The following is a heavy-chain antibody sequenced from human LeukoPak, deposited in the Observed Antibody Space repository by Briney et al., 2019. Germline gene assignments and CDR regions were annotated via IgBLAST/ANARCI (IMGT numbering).Heavy chain of an antibody. J-gene: IGHJ4*02. CDR2: ISGSGGST. D-gene: IGHD3-3*01. V-gene: IGHV3-23*01. Sequence: GGSLRLSCAASGFTVSSYAMSWVRQAPGKGLEWVSAISGSGGSTYYADSVKGRFTISRDNSKNTLYLQMNSLRAEDTAVYYCAKVFGRVGTFDYWGQGTLVTVSS. CDR3: AKVFGRVGTFDY. CDR1: GFTVSSYA.